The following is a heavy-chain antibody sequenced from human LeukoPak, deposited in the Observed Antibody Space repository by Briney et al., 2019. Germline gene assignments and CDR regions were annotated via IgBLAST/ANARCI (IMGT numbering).Heavy chain of an antibody. V-gene: IGHV1-69*01. CDR2: IIPIFGTA. J-gene: IGHJ6*02. CDR3: ARRSPNYYYYGMDV. CDR1: GGTFSSYA. D-gene: IGHD6-19*01. Sequence: ASVKVSCKASGGTFSSYAIGWVRQAPGQGLEWMGGIIPIFGTANYAQKFQGRVTITADESTSTAYMELSSLRSEDTAVYYCARRSPNYYYYGMDVWGQGTTVTVSS.